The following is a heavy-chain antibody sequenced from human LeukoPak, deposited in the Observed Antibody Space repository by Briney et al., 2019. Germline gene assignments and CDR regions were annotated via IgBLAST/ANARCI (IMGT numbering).Heavy chain of an antibody. CDR1: GYSFTSYW. D-gene: IGHD4-17*01. V-gene: IGHV5-51*01. Sequence: GESLKISCKGSGYSFTSYWIGWVRQMPGKGLEWMGIIYPGDSDTRYSPSFQGQVTLSADKSINTAYLQWGSLTASDTAMYYCARHGGYGDYLTEYFQHWGQGTLVTVSS. J-gene: IGHJ1*01. CDR2: IYPGDSDT. CDR3: ARHGGYGDYLTEYFQH.